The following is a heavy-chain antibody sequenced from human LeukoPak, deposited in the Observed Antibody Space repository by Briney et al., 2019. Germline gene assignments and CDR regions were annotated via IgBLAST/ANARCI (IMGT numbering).Heavy chain of an antibody. D-gene: IGHD4-17*01. CDR2: IYTSGST. CDR3: AESEKFSGDLFDY. Sequence: SETLSLTCTVSGGSISSYYWSWIRQPPGKGLEWIGYIYTSGSTNYNPSLKSRVTISVDTSKNQFSLKLSSVTAADTAVYYCAESEKFSGDLFDYGGQGTLVTVS. CDR1: GGSISSYY. J-gene: IGHJ4*02. V-gene: IGHV4-4*09.